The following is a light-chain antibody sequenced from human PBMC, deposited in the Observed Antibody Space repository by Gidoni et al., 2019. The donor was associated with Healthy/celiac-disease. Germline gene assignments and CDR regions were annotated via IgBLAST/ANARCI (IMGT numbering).Light chain of an antibody. CDR1: QSISSY. CDR3: QQSYSTPLT. J-gene: IGKJ4*01. CDR2: AAS. V-gene: IGKV1-39*01. Sequence: DIQLTPHPSSLSACVGDRVTITCRASQSISSYLNWYQKTPGKAPKLLIYAASSLQSGVPPRFSGSGSGTDFTLTISSLQPEDFATYYCQQSYSTPLTFGGGTKVEIK.